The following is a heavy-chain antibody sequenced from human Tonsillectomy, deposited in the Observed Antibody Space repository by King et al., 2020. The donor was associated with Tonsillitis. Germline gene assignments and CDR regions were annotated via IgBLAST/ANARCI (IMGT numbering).Heavy chain of an antibody. CDR1: GGSMSNSSYY. CDR2: ISYSGST. J-gene: IGHJ3*01. V-gene: IGHV4-39*01. CDR3: ARHLGYCSNGVCYPRYAFDV. Sequence: QLQESGPGLVKPSENLSLTCSVSGGSMSNSSYYWGWIRQPPGQVLEWIGSISYSGSTYYNPSLKSRVTISVDTSKNQFSLKLTSVTAADTAVYYCARHLGYCSNGVCYPRYAFDVWGQGTMVTVSS. D-gene: IGHD2-8*01.